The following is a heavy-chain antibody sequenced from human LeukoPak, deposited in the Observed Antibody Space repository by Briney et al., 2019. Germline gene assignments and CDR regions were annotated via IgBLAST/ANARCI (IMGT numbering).Heavy chain of an antibody. CDR1: GFTFGDYA. J-gene: IGHJ4*02. Sequence: GGSLRLSCTASGFTFGDYAMSWFRQAPGKGLEWVGFIRSKAYGGTTEYAASVKGRFTISRDDSKSIAYLQMNSLKTEDTAVYYCTSFIAAAGTRDYWGQGTLVTVSS. D-gene: IGHD6-13*01. V-gene: IGHV3-49*03. CDR3: TSFIAAAGTRDY. CDR2: IRSKAYGGTT.